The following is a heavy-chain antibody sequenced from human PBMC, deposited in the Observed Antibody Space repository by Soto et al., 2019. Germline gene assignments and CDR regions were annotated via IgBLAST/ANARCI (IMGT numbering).Heavy chain of an antibody. J-gene: IGHJ4*02. CDR2: IYYSGST. CDR3: ASEYCSGGSCYADY. V-gene: IGHV4-31*03. D-gene: IGHD2-15*01. CDR1: GGSISSGGYY. Sequence: SETLSLTCTVSGGSISSGGYYWSWIRQHPGKGLEWIGYIYYSGSTYYNPSLKSRVTISVDTSKNQFSLKLSSVTAADTAVYYCASEYCSGGSCYADYWGQGTLVTVSS.